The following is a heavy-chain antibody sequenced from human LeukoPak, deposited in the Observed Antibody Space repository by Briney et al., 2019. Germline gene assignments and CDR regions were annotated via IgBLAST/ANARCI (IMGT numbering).Heavy chain of an antibody. D-gene: IGHD3-9*01. Sequence: GGSLRLSCAASGFTLSGYDMHWVRQAPGKGLEWVSSINPSSNYIYYTDSVKGRFTVSRDNAKNSLFLQMNSLRAEDTAVYYCARDHYNILTGYFSYWGQGTLVAVSS. J-gene: IGHJ4*02. CDR1: GFTLSGYD. CDR2: INPSSNYI. CDR3: ARDHYNILTGYFSY. V-gene: IGHV3-21*01.